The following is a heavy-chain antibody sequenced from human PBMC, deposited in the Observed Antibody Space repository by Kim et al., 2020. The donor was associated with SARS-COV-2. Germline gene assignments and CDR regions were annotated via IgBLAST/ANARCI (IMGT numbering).Heavy chain of an antibody. CDR1: GFTFRNYA. J-gene: IGHJ6*02. Sequence: GGSLRLSCAASGFTFRNYAYTWVRQAPGKGLEWVATIGAGGDTHHAESVKGRFIISRDNSTNTLFLQMNSLGAEDTALYYCAKGVGGSVPESRQMDVWGQGTTVTVSS. CDR3: AKGVGGSVPESRQMDV. CDR2: TIGAGGDT. V-gene: IGHV3-23*01. D-gene: IGHD2-15*01.